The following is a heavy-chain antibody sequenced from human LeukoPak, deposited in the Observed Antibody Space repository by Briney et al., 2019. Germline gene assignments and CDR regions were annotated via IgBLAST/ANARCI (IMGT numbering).Heavy chain of an antibody. CDR3: GRGGDTYYYGSGSYPTDY. J-gene: IGHJ4*02. D-gene: IGHD3-10*01. CDR1: VGSFSVCY. CDR2: INHSGNT. Sequence: SETQTLPCAVYVGSFSVCYWRWMRQPPGKGLEGIGEINHSGNTNLNPSLKRRITISVDTSKKQFSPKLSSVTAAEPAVYYCGRGGDTYYYGSGSYPTDYWGQGTLVTVSS. V-gene: IGHV4-34*01.